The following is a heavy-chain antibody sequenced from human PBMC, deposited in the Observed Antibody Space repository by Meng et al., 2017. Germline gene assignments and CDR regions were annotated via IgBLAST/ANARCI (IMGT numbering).Heavy chain of an antibody. CDR2: ISAYNGNT. CDR1: GYTFTSYG. Sequence: QLHPVHSAAELKKPSASCKASGYTFTSYGISWVRQAPGQGLEWMGWISAYNGNTNYAQKLQGRVTMTTDTSTSTAYMELRSLRSDDTAVYYCARDSSGYYFDYWGQGTLVTVSS. J-gene: IGHJ4*02. V-gene: IGHV1-18*01. CDR3: ARDSSGYYFDY. D-gene: IGHD3-22*01.